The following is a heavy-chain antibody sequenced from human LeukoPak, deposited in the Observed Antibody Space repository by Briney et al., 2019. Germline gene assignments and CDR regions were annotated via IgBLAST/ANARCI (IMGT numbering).Heavy chain of an antibody. CDR1: GGSISSYY. V-gene: IGHV4-59*01. J-gene: IGHJ4*02. Sequence: SETLSLTCSVSGGSISSYYWSWIRQPPGKGLEWIGYIYDSGSTNYNPSLKSRVTISGDTSKNQLSLKLTSVTAADTAVYYCAKDFCTTASCYFDYWGRGTLVTVSA. CDR2: IYDSGST. D-gene: IGHD3/OR15-3a*01. CDR3: AKDFCTTASCYFDY.